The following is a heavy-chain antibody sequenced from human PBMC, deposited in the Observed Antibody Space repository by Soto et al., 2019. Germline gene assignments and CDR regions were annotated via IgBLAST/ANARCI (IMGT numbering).Heavy chain of an antibody. Sequence: ETLSLTCTVSGGSISSYYWSWIRQPPGKGLEWIGYIFYSGSTNYNPSLKSRVTISVDTSKNQFSLRLSSVTAADTAVYYSARVTRFMVRGVQFNWFDPWGQGILVTVSS. D-gene: IGHD3-10*01. CDR2: IFYSGST. CDR3: ARVTRFMVRGVQFNWFDP. V-gene: IGHV4-59*01. J-gene: IGHJ5*02. CDR1: GGSISSYY.